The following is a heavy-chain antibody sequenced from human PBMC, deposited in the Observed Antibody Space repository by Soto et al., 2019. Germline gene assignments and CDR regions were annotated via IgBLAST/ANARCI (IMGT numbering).Heavy chain of an antibody. Sequence: PSETLSLTCTVSGGSVSSGSYYWSWIRQPPGKGLEWIGYIYYSGSTNYNPSLKSRVTISVDTSKNQFSLKLSSVTAADTAVYYCARVFAGSSWTSLPYYYYGMDVWGQGTTVTVSS. CDR3: ARVFAGSSWTSLPYYYYGMDV. CDR2: IYYSGST. V-gene: IGHV4-61*01. CDR1: GGSVSSGSYY. D-gene: IGHD6-13*01. J-gene: IGHJ6*02.